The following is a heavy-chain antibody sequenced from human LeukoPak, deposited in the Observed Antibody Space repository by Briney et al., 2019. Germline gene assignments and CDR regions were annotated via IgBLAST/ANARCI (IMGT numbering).Heavy chain of an antibody. Sequence: PSETLSLTCGVYGGSFSDYYWNWIRQPPGKGLEWIAEIDQNGDTIYNPSLESRVIISVDTSKDQISLRLSSVTAADTAVYYCGRHDYSLLNGYYSDFWGQGTLVTVSS. CDR1: GGSFSDYY. D-gene: IGHD3-16*01. CDR2: IDQNGDT. CDR3: GRHDYSLLNGYYSDF. J-gene: IGHJ4*02. V-gene: IGHV4-34*01.